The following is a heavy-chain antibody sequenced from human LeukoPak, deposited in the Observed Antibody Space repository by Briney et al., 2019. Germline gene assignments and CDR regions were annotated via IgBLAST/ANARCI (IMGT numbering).Heavy chain of an antibody. CDR2: ISAYNGNT. Sequence: ASVKVSXKASGYTFTSYGISWVRQAPGQGLEWMGWISAYNGNTNYAQKLQGRVTMTTDTSTSTAYMELRSLRPDDTAVYYCARVSSLVVPAAIEDWGQGTLVTVSS. J-gene: IGHJ4*02. D-gene: IGHD2-2*01. V-gene: IGHV1-18*01. CDR1: GYTFTSYG. CDR3: ARVSSLVVPAAIED.